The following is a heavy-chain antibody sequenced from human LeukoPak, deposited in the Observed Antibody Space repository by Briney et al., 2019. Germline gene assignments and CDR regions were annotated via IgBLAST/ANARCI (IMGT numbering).Heavy chain of an antibody. CDR1: GFTFSSYG. V-gene: IGHV3-30*18. J-gene: IGHJ4*02. CDR2: ISYDGSNK. CDR3: AKDLGLRFLEWLFDY. D-gene: IGHD3-3*01. Sequence: PGGSLRLSCAASGFTFSSYGMHWVRQAPGKGLEWVAVISYDGSNKYYADSVKGRFTISRDNSKNTLYLQMNSLRAEDTAVYYCAKDLGLRFLEWLFDYWGQGTLVTVSS.